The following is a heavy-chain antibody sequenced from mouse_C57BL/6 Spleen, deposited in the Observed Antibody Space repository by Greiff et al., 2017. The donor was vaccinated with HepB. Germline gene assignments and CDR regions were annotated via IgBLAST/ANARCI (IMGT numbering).Heavy chain of an antibody. CDR3: ARGELLAY. V-gene: IGHV5-17*01. CDR2: IGSGSSTI. Sequence: EVKLMESGGGLVKPGGSLKLSCAASGFTFSDYGMHWVRQAPEKGLEWVAYIGSGSSTIYYADTVKGRFTISRDNAKNTLFLQMASLRSEDTAMDYCARGELLAYWGQGTLVTVSA. CDR1: GFTFSDYG. J-gene: IGHJ3*01. D-gene: IGHD4-1*01.